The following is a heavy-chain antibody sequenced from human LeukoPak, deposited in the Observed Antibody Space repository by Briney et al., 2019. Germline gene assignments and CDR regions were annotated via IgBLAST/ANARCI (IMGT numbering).Heavy chain of an antibody. CDR2: IRYDGSNK. CDR1: GFTFSSYG. Sequence: GGSLRLSCAASGFTFSSYGMHWVRQAPGKGLEWVAFIRYDGSNKYYADSVKGRFTISRDNSKNTLYLQMNSLRAEDTAVYYCAKGPNYYGSGSYSNWGQGTLVTVSS. CDR3: AKGPNYYGSGSYSN. J-gene: IGHJ4*02. D-gene: IGHD3-10*01. V-gene: IGHV3-30*02.